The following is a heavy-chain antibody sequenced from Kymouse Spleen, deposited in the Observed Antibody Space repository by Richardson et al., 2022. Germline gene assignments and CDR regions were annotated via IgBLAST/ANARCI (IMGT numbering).Heavy chain of an antibody. V-gene: IGHV3-23*04. J-gene: IGHJ6*02. Sequence: EVQLVESGGGLVQPGGSLRLSCAASGFTFSSYAMSWVRQAPGKGLEWVSAISGSGGSTYYADSVKGRFTISRDNSKNTLYLQMNSLRAEDTAVYYCAKDQMDIVVVPAAPYYYGMDVWGQGTTVTVSS. CDR2: ISGSGGST. CDR1: GFTFSSYA. CDR3: AKDQMDIVVVPAAPYYYGMDV. D-gene: IGHD2-2*02.